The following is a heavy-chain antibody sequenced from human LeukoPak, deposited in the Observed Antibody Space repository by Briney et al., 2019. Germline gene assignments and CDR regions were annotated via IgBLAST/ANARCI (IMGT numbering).Heavy chain of an antibody. V-gene: IGHV4-61*02. Sequence: SETLSLTCTVSGGSISSGDYYWSWIRQPAGKGLEWIGRIYTSGSTNYNPSLKSRVTMSVDTSKNQFSLKLSSVTAADTAVYYCARDLGGYSYTYYYYYMDVWGKGTTVTVSS. J-gene: IGHJ6*03. CDR2: IYTSGST. CDR3: ARDLGGYSYTYYYYYMDV. CDR1: GGSISSGDYY. D-gene: IGHD5-18*01.